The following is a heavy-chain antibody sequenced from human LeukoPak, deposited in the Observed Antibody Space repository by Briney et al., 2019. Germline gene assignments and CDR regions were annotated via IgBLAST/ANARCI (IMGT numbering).Heavy chain of an antibody. V-gene: IGHV3-20*04. J-gene: IGHJ4*02. CDR1: GFTFDDYG. Sequence: GGSLRLSCAASGFTFDDYGMSWVRQAPGKGLEWVSGINWNGGSTDYADYVKGLCTISRENAKNSLYLQMNSLRVEDTAIYYCVKVAKYYYGSETYYFFEQWGQGTPVTASS. CDR2: INWNGGST. CDR3: VKVAKYYYGSETYYFFEQ. D-gene: IGHD3-10*01.